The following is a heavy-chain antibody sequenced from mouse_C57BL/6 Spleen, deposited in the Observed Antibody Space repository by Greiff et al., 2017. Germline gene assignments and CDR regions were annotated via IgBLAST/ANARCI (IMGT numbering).Heavy chain of an antibody. CDR3: AVANWDVWYFDV. CDR2: INPNNGGT. D-gene: IGHD4-1*01. V-gene: IGHV1-22*01. J-gene: IGHJ1*03. Sequence: EVQLQQSGPELVKPGASVKMSCKASGYTFTDYNMHWVKQSHGKSLEWIGYINPNNGGTSYNQKFKGKATLTVNKSSSTAYMELRSLTSEDSAVYYCAVANWDVWYFDVWGTGTTVTVSS. CDR1: GYTFTDYN.